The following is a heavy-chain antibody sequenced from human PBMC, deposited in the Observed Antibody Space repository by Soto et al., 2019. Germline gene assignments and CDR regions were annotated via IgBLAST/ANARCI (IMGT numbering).Heavy chain of an antibody. D-gene: IGHD2-8*01. CDR3: ARDMNGVLGMGH. Sequence: PSETLSLTCTVSGGSISSGGYYWGWIRQHPGKGLEWIGYIYYSGSTYYNPSLKSRVTISVDTSKNQFSLKLSSVTAADTAVYYCARDMNGVLGMGHWGQGTLVTVSS. J-gene: IGHJ4*02. CDR2: IYYSGST. V-gene: IGHV4-31*03. CDR1: GGSISSGGYY.